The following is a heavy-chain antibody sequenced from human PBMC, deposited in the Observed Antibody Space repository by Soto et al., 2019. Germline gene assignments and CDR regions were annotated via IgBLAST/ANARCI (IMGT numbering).Heavy chain of an antibody. CDR1: GFTFSSYG. D-gene: IGHD2-15*01. V-gene: IGHV3-30*18. Sequence: PGGSLRLSCAASGFTFSSYGMHWVRQAPGKGLEWVAVISYDGSNKYYADSVKDRFTISRDNSKNTLYLQMNSLRAEDTAVYYCAKETRYCSGGSCPPSFDYWGQGTLVTVSS. J-gene: IGHJ4*02. CDR3: AKETRYCSGGSCPPSFDY. CDR2: ISYDGSNK.